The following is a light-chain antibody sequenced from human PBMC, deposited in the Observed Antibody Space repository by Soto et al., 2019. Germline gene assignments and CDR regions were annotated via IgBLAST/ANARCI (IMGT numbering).Light chain of an antibody. CDR2: ENN. CDR1: SSNIGNNY. Sequence: QSVLTQSPSVSAAPGQKVTISCSGSSSNIGNNYVSWYQQLPGTAPKLLIYENNKRPSGIPDRFSGSKSGTSGTLEITGLQTGDEADYYCATWDGSLPGEVFGGGTKLTVL. J-gene: IGLJ2*01. CDR3: ATWDGSLPGEV. V-gene: IGLV1-51*01.